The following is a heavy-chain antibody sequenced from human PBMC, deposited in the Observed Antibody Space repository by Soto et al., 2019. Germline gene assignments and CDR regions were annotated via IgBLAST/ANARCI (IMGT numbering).Heavy chain of an antibody. V-gene: IGHV4-59*12. D-gene: IGHD6-25*01. CDR3: ARSGRNYYYYYYMDV. J-gene: IGHJ6*03. CDR1: GGSISSGY. Sequence: SETLSLTCTVSGGSISSGYWSWIRQPPGKGLEWIGYIYYSGSTSYNPSLKSRVTISVDTSKNQFSLKLSSVTAADTAVYYCARSGRNYYYYYYMDVWGKGTTVTVSS. CDR2: IYYSGST.